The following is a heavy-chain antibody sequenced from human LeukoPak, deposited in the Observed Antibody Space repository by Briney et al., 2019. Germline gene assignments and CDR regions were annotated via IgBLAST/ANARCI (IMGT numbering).Heavy chain of an antibody. V-gene: IGHV4-59*01. J-gene: IGHJ6*03. Sequence: MTSETLSLTCTVSGGSISSYYWSWIRQPPGKGLEGIGYIYYSGSTNYNPSLKSRVTISVDTSKNQFSLKLSSVTAADTAVYYCARERYSGSYYERKYYMDVWGKGTTVTVSS. D-gene: IGHD1-26*01. CDR2: IYYSGST. CDR1: GGSISSYY. CDR3: ARERYSGSYYERKYYMDV.